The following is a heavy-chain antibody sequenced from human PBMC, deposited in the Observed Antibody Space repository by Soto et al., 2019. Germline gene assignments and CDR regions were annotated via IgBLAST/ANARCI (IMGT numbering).Heavy chain of an antibody. J-gene: IGHJ4*02. V-gene: IGHV1-18*04. Sequence: QVQLVQSGAEVKKPGASVKVSCKASGHTFSSYGINWVRQAPGQGLEWMGWISGYSGHTNYAQRLQGRVTMTADTSTSTAYMEVRSLRSDDTAIYYCARLRYSGTYFFDSWGQGTLVTVSS. D-gene: IGHD1-26*01. CDR3: ARLRYSGTYFFDS. CDR2: ISGYSGHT. CDR1: GHTFSSYG.